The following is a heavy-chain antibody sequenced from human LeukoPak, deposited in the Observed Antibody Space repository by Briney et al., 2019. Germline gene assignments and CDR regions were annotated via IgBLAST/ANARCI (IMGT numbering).Heavy chain of an antibody. D-gene: IGHD2-2*01. CDR2: INSDGSNT. CDR1: GFIFSSYW. Sequence: GGSLRLSCAASGFIFSSYWMHWVSHVPGKGLVWVSRINSDGSNTNYADSVKGRFTISRDNAKNSLYLQMNSLRAEDTAVYYCARAGGDIVVVPAAHHSYNWFDPWGQGTLVTVSS. J-gene: IGHJ5*02. V-gene: IGHV3-74*01. CDR3: ARAGGDIVVVPAAHHSYNWFDP.